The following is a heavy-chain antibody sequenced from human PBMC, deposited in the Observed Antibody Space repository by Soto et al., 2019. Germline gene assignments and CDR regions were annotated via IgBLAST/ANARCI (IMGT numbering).Heavy chain of an antibody. CDR2: ISDSGGRT. CDR3: AKDESRVVVPDNWFDS. D-gene: IGHD3-22*01. J-gene: IGHJ5*01. V-gene: IGHV3-23*01. Sequence: GGSLRLSCAASGLTFSSNAMSWFRQAPGKGLEWVSGISDSGGRTYYADSVKGRFTISRDNSKNTLYLQMNSLRAEDTAVYYCAKDESRVVVPDNWFDSWGQGTLVTVSS. CDR1: GLTFSSNA.